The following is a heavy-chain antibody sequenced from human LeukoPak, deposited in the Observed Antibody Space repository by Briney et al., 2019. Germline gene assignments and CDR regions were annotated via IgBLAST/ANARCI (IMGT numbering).Heavy chain of an antibody. V-gene: IGHV3-33*01. J-gene: IGHJ4*02. Sequence: PGGSLRLSCAASGFTFSSYGMHWVRQAPGKGLEWVAVIWYDGSNKYYADSVKGRFTISRDNSKNTLYLQMNSLRAEDTAVYYCARKDRGFSTDYWGQGTLVTVSS. CDR2: IWYDGSNK. D-gene: IGHD1-14*01. CDR1: GFTFSSYG. CDR3: ARKDRGFSTDY.